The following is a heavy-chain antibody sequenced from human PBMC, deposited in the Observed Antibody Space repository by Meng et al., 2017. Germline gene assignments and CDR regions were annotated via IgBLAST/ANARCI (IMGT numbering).Heavy chain of an antibody. CDR1: GGSVSSGSYY. D-gene: IGHD3-22*01. J-gene: IGHJ3*02. V-gene: IGHV4-61*01. CDR2: IYYSGST. Sequence: GSLRLSCTVSGGSVSSGSYYWSWIRQPPGKGLEWIGYIYYSGSTNYNPSLKSRVTISVDTSKNQFSLKLSSVTAADTAVYYCARVLGSEDYYDSSGYYSRAAFDIWGQGTMVTVSS. CDR3: ARVLGSEDYYDSSGYYSRAAFDI.